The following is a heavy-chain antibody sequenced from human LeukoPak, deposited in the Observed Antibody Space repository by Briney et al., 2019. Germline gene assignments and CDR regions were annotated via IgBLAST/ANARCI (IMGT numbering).Heavy chain of an antibody. Sequence: GGSLRLSCAASGFVFSDYYMHWVRQAPGKGLVWVSLIHSGGSTDYADSVKGRFTISRDNSKNTLYLQMNSLRAEDTAVYFCAAKWLLRRYWGQGTLVTVSS. D-gene: IGHD3-22*01. CDR2: IHSGGST. J-gene: IGHJ4*02. V-gene: IGHV3-66*01. CDR3: AAKWLLRRY. CDR1: GFVFSDYY.